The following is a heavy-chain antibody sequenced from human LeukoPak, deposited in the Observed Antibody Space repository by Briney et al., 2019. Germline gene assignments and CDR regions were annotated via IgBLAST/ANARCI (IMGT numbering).Heavy chain of an antibody. V-gene: IGHV4-59*01. CDR2: IYYSGST. D-gene: IGHD6-19*01. CDR1: GGSISSYY. J-gene: IGHJ3*02. Sequence: SETLSLTCTVSGGSISSYYWSWIRQPPGKGLEWIGYIYYSGSTNYNPSLKSRVTISVATSKNQFSLKLSSVTAADTDVYYCARDPGYSSGWYDAFDIWGQGTMVTVSS. CDR3: ARDPGYSSGWYDAFDI.